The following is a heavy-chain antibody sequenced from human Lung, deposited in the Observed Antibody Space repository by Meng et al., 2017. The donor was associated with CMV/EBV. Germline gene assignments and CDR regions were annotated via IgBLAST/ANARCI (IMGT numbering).Heavy chain of an antibody. D-gene: IGHD5-24*01. CDR1: GGSISSSYW. V-gene: IGHV4-4*02. CDR2: MYHSGTT. Sequence: PLQESGPGLVKLSGTLSLTCVVSGGSISSSYWWTWVRQSPGKGLEWIGEMYHSGTTNYNPSLKSRVTISMGKSNNQLSLKLNSVTAADTAVYYCATQESRDGHNPYWGQGTLVTVSS. J-gene: IGHJ4*02. CDR3: ATQESRDGHNPY.